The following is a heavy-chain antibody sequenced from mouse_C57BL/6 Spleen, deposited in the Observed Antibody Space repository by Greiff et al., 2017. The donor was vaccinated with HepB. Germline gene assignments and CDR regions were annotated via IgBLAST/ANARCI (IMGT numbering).Heavy chain of an antibody. Sequence: QVQLKQSGPELVKPGASVKISCKASGYAFSSSWMNWVKQRPGKGLEWIGRIYPGDGDTNYNGKFKGKATLTADKSSSTAYMQLSSLTSEDSAVYFCASGLGRFAYWGQGTLVTVSA. J-gene: IGHJ3*01. CDR3: ASGLGRFAY. CDR2: IYPGDGDT. D-gene: IGHD3-1*01. CDR1: GYAFSSSW. V-gene: IGHV1-82*01.